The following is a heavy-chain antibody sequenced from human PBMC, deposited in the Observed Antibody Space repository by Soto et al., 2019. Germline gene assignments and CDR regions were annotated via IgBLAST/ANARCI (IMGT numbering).Heavy chain of an antibody. CDR1: GDTFTANY. CDR3: ARDLAKGGGSAGFDS. V-gene: IGHV1-2*02. CDR2: IKPKSVGT. Sequence: QVQLVQSGAEVKKPGASVKVSCKASGDTFTANYIHWVRQAPGQGFEWMGWIKPKSVGTNYPQKFQGTVSRTRDTSLSTVYMTMTRLTSDETAVYYCARDLAKGGGSAGFDSWGQGTLVTVSS. D-gene: IGHD1-26*01. J-gene: IGHJ4*02.